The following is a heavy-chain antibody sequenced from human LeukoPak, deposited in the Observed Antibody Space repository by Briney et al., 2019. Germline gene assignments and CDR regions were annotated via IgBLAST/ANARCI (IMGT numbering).Heavy chain of an antibody. J-gene: IGHJ6*02. CDR3: ARVVVSGTTFYGMDV. CDR1: GGSISSYY. D-gene: IGHD2-21*01. Sequence: SETLSLTCTVSGGSISSYYWSWIRQPAGKGLEWIGRIYTSGSTNYNPSLKSRVTISVDTSKNQFSLKLSSVTAADTAVYYCARVVVSGTTFYGMDVWGQGTTVTVSS. CDR2: IYTSGST. V-gene: IGHV4-4*07.